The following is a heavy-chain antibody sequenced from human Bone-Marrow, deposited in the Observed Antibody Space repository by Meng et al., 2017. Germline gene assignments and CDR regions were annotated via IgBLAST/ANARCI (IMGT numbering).Heavy chain of an antibody. CDR3: ARVYCSSTSCQYYFDY. V-gene: IGHV1-3*01. Sequence: QVQCVQSGTEVNKAGASVKVSCKATGYTFTSYAIHWVRQAPGQRPEWMGWINAGNGNTEDSQKFQGRVTITRDTSASTAYMELSSLTSEDTAVYYCARVYCSSTSCQYYFDYWGQGTLVTVSS. J-gene: IGHJ4*02. CDR2: INAGNGNT. D-gene: IGHD2-2*01. CDR1: GYTFTSYA.